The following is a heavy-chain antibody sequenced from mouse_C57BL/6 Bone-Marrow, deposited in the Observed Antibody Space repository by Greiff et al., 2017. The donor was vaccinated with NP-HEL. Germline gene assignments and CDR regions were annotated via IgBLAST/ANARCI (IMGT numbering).Heavy chain of an antibody. CDR1: GYTFTSYW. D-gene: IGHD1-1*01. CDR2: IHPSDSDT. Sequence: QVQLKQPGAELVKPGASVKVSCKASGYTFTSYWMHWVKQRPGQGLEWIGRIHPSDSDTNYNQKFKGKATLTVDKSSSTAYMQLSSLTSEDSAVYYGAIWNYYGSSLSYYAMDYWGQGTSVTVSS. J-gene: IGHJ4*01. V-gene: IGHV1-74*01. CDR3: AIWNYYGSSLSYYAMDY.